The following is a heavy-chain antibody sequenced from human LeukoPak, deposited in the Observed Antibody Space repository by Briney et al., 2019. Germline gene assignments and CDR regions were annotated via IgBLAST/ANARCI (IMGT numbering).Heavy chain of an antibody. Sequence: ASVKVSCKASGYTLTGYYMHWVRQAPGQGLEWMGWINPNSGGTNYAQKFQGRDTMTRDTSISTAYMELSRLRSDDTAVYYCAREASGSYFNWFDPWGQGTLVTVSS. V-gene: IGHV1-2*02. CDR2: INPNSGGT. CDR1: GYTLTGYY. CDR3: AREASGSYFNWFDP. D-gene: IGHD1-26*01. J-gene: IGHJ5*02.